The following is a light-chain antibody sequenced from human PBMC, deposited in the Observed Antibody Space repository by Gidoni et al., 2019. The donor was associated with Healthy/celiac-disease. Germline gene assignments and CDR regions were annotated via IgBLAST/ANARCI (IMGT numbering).Light chain of an antibody. CDR2: DVS. V-gene: IGLV2-14*03. Sequence: QSALPQPASVSGSPGQSITISCTETSSYVGGYNYVSWYQQHPGKAPKLMIYDVSNRPSGVSNRFSGSKSGNTASLTISGLQAEDEADYYCSSYTSSSTVVFGGGTKLTVL. CDR1: SSYVGGYNY. J-gene: IGLJ2*01. CDR3: SSYTSSSTVV.